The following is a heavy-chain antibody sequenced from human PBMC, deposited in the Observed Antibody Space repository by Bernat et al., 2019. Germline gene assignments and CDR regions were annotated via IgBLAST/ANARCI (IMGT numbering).Heavy chain of an antibody. J-gene: IGHJ4*02. CDR1: GFTFTSYW. D-gene: IGHD3-3*01. V-gene: IGHV3-74*01. Sequence: EVQLVESGGGLVQPGGSLRLSCAASGFTFTSYWMHWVRQAPGKGLVWVSRFNSDGRSTNYADSVKGGFTISRDNAKNTVYLQMNSLRAEDTAVYYCARARYYDLIDYWGQGTLVTVSS. CDR3: ARARYYDLIDY. CDR2: FNSDGRST.